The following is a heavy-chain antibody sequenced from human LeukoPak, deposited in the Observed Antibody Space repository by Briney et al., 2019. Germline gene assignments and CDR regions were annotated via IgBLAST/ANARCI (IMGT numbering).Heavy chain of an antibody. CDR1: GFTFSNYI. J-gene: IGHJ3*02. CDR3: ARYRTPMIRGVDAFDI. D-gene: IGHD3-10*01. Sequence: PGWSLLLSSAASGFTFSNYIMNWVRQAPGKELEWVSSISSSSSYIYYADSVKGRFTISRDNAKNSLYLQMNSLRAEDTAVYYCARYRTPMIRGVDAFDIWGQGTMVTVSS. V-gene: IGHV3-21*01. CDR2: ISSSSSYI.